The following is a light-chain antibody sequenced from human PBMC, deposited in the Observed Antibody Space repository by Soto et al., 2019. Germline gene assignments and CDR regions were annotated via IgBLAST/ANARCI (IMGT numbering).Light chain of an antibody. Sequence: QSVLTQPPSVSAAPGQTVTISCSGSPSNLGDSSVSWYQQLPGTAPTVLIYDNDKRPPGIPDRFSGSKSGTSATLGITGLQTGDEDDYYCGTWDNSLNALVFGGGTKLTVL. J-gene: IGLJ2*01. CDR3: GTWDNSLNALV. CDR2: DND. CDR1: PSNLGDSS. V-gene: IGLV1-51*01.